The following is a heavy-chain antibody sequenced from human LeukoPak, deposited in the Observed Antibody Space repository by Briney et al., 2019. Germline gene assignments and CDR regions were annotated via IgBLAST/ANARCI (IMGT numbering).Heavy chain of an antibody. D-gene: IGHD2-15*01. J-gene: IGHJ6*03. Sequence: SETLSLTCTVSGGSISSYYWSWIRQPPGKGLEWIGYIYYSGSTNYNPSLKSRVTISVDTSKNQFSLKLSSVTAADTAVYYCARSVEGYCRGGSCYSYSYYMDVWGKGTTVTISS. CDR3: ARSVEGYCRGGSCYSYSYYMDV. V-gene: IGHV4-59*01. CDR2: IYYSGST. CDR1: GGSISSYY.